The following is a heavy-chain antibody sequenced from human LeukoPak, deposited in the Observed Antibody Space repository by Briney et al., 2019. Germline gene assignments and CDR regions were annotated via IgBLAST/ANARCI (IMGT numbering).Heavy chain of an antibody. Sequence: GASVKVSCKSSVYTFTGYYMHWVRHAPGQGLEWMGWINPNSGGTNYAQKFQGRVTMTRDTSISTAYMELSRLRSDDTAVYYCATDIVVVPAATGGGGYWGQGTLVTVSS. CDR1: VYTFTGYY. CDR3: ATDIVVVPAATGGGGY. D-gene: IGHD2-2*01. CDR2: INPNSGGT. J-gene: IGHJ4*02. V-gene: IGHV1-2*02.